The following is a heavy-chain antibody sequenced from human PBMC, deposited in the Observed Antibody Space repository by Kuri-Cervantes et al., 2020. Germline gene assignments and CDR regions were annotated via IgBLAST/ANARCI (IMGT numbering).Heavy chain of an antibody. V-gene: IGHV3-48*01. CDR1: GFTFSSYS. Sequence: GESLKISCAASGFTFSSYSMNWVRQAPGKGLEWVSYISSSSSTIYYADSVKGRFTISGDNSKNSLYLQMNSLRAEDTAVYYCARDWTLLWFGELLSTPYYYYGMDVWGQGTTVTVSS. J-gene: IGHJ6*02. D-gene: IGHD3-10*01. CDR2: ISSSSSTI. CDR3: ARDWTLLWFGELLSTPYYYYGMDV.